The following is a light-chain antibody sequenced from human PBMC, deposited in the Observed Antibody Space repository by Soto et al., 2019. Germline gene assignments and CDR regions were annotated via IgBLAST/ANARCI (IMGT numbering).Light chain of an antibody. CDR1: SSNIGSNY. J-gene: IGLJ2*01. V-gene: IGLV1-47*01. CDR2: RNN. CDR3: AAWDDSLSAHVV. Sequence: QAVVTQPPSASGTPGKRVTISCTGSSSNIGSNYVYWYQQLPGTAPKLLIYRNNQRPSGVPDRFSGSKSGTSASLAISGLRSEDEADYYCAAWDDSLSAHVVFGGGTKLTVL.